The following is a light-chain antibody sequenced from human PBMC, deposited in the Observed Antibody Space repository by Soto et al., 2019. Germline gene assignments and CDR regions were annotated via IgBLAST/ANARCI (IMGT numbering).Light chain of an antibody. Sequence: QSALTQPASVSGSLGQSITISCTGTSSDVGGYNYVSWYQQHPGKAPKLMIYDVSNRPSGVSNRFSGSKSGNTASLTISGLPAEDEADYYCSSYTSSSTLVVFGGGPKLTVL. CDR3: SSYTSSSTLVV. J-gene: IGLJ2*01. V-gene: IGLV2-14*01. CDR1: SSDVGGYNY. CDR2: DVS.